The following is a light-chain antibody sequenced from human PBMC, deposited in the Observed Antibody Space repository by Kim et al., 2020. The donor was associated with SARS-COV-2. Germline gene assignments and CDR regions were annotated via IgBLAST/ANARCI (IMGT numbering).Light chain of an antibody. CDR3: QQYYNWPRT. V-gene: IGKV3D-15*01. J-gene: IGKJ1*01. Sequence: VSPGQRVTLACRASQSISSTLAWYQQKPGQAPRLLIYEASTRATGTPARFSGSGSGTEFTLTLSGLQPEDFAVYYCQQYYNWPRTFGQGTKVDIK. CDR2: EAS. CDR1: QSISST.